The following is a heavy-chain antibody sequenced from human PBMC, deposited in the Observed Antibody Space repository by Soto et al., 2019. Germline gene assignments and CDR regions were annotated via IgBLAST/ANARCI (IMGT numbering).Heavy chain of an antibody. V-gene: IGHV1-46*03. CDR2: INPSGGST. Sequence: ASVKVSCKASGYTFTNYYIRWVRQAPGQGLGWMGVINPSGGSTSYTENFQGRVTMTRDTSTSTVYIDLSSLRSDDTDLYNCTRGSVHTVPSPYWDYWGQGTLVTVSS. D-gene: IGHD2-15*01. J-gene: IGHJ4*02. CDR1: GYTFTNYY. CDR3: TRGSVHTVPSPYWDY.